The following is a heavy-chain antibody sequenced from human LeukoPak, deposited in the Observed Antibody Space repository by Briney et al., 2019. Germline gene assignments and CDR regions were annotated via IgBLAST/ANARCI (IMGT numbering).Heavy chain of an antibody. CDR3: AGGHYYDYSGYYDY. J-gene: IGHJ4*02. CDR2: ISSTSSYI. D-gene: IGHD3-22*01. V-gene: IGHV3-21*01. CDR1: GFTFSIYT. Sequence: GGSLRLSCAASGFTFSIYTMNWVRQAPGKGLEWVSSISSTSSYIYYADSVKGRFTISRDNAKNSLYLQMNSLRAEDTAVYYCAGGHYYDYSGYYDYWGQGTLVTVSS.